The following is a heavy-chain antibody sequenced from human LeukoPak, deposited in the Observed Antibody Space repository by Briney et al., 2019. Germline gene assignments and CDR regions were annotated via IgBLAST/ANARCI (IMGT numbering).Heavy chain of an antibody. V-gene: IGHV4-34*01. D-gene: IGHD5-24*01. CDR2: INHSGST. J-gene: IGHJ4*02. CDR3: ARGRDSY. Sequence: SETLSLTCAVSGGSFSGYYWTWIRQPPGRGLEWIGEINHSGSTNYNPSLKSRVTISVDTSKSQFSLKLNSVTAADTAMYYCARGRDSYWGQGTLVTVSS. CDR1: GGSFSGYY.